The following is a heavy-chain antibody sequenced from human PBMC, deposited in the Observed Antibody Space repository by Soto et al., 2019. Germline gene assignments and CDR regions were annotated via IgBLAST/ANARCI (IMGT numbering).Heavy chain of an antibody. CDR2: IYYSGST. V-gene: IGHV4-59*08. CDR3: ARRYGLSAFDI. D-gene: IGHD3-10*01. CDR1: GGSISTYY. J-gene: IGHJ3*02. Sequence: QVQLQESGPGLVKPSETLSLTCTVSGGSISTYYWSWIRQPPGKGLEWIGDIYYSGSTNYNPSLKSRVTISVDTSKNLCSLKLSSVSAADTAVYYCARRYGLSAFDIWGQGTTVTVFS.